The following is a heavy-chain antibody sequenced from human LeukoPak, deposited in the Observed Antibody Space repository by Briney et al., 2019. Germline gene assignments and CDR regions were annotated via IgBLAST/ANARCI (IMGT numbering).Heavy chain of an antibody. CDR3: ARDPYTAMDY. CDR2: INAANGNT. J-gene: IGHJ4*02. D-gene: IGHD5-18*01. CDR1: GFTFTTYT. Sequence: ASVKVSCKTSGFTFTTYTMHWVRQAPGQRLEWMGWINAANGNTQYSQKFQGRVTMTRDTSTSTVYMELSSLRSEDTAVYYCARDPYTAMDYWGQGTLVTVSS. V-gene: IGHV1-3*01.